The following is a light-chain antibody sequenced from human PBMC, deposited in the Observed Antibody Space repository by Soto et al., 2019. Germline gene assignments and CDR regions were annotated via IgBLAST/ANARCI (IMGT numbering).Light chain of an antibody. Sequence: DIQMTQSPSSLSASVGDRVTITCRASQSISSYLNWYQQNPGKAPKLLIYAASSLQSGVPSRFSGSGSGTDFPLTISSLQPEDFATYYCQQSYSTPAITFGQGTRLEIK. CDR1: QSISSY. CDR2: AAS. V-gene: IGKV1-39*01. J-gene: IGKJ5*01. CDR3: QQSYSTPAIT.